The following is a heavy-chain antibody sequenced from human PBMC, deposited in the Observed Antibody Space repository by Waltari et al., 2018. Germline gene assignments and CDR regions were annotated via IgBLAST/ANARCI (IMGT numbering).Heavy chain of an antibody. D-gene: IGHD2-2*01. Sequence: QVQLVESGGGVVQPGRSLRLSCAASGFTFRRYGMPWVRRAPDRGLEWVAFVSHDGSTKYYGDSVKGRFTISRDNSENTLSLQMNSLRPEDTAVYFCAREIVVVVPSAMMDYWGQGTLVTVSS. CDR3: AREIVVVVPSAMMDY. V-gene: IGHV3-30*03. CDR2: VSHDGSTK. CDR1: GFTFRRYG. J-gene: IGHJ4*02.